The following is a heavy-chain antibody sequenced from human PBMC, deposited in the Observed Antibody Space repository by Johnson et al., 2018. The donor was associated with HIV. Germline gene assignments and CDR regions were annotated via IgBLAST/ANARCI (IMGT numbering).Heavy chain of an antibody. V-gene: IGHV3-7*04. CDR3: ARGGYCRGGSCYPYDAFDI. CDR2: IKQDGSEK. CDR1: GFTFSSYW. J-gene: IGHJ3*02. Sequence: VQLVESGGGVVQPGGSLRLSCAASGFTFSSYWMSWVRQAPGKGLEWVANIKQDGSEKYYVDSVKGRFRISRDNAKNSLFLQMNSLRAEDTAVYYCARGGYCRGGSCYPYDAFDIWGQGTMVTVSS. D-gene: IGHD2-15*01.